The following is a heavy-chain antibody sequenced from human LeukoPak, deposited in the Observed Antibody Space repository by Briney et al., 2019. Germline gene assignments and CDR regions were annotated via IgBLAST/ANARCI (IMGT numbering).Heavy chain of an antibody. CDR3: ARGYGDYGEPYFFDF. Sequence: SETLSLTCTVSGGSVSSYYWTWIRQPPGKGLEWIGYFHYSGNTDYNPVLKSRATISVDTSKNQFSLNVNSVTAADTAVYYCARGYGDYGEPYFFDFWGQGSLVTVSS. CDR2: FHYSGNT. D-gene: IGHD4-17*01. J-gene: IGHJ4*02. CDR1: GGSVSSYY. V-gene: IGHV4-59*02.